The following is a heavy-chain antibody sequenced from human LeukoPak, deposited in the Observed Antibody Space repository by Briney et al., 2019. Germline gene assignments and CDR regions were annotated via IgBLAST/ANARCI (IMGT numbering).Heavy chain of an antibody. CDR2: IYYSGST. CDR1: GGSISSSSYY. D-gene: IGHD3-22*01. J-gene: IGHJ6*03. V-gene: IGHV4-39*07. CDR3: ARIAYYYDSSGYYPDYYYYYMDV. Sequence: SETLSLTCTVSGGSISSSSYYWGWIRQPPGKGLEWIGSIYYSGSTYYNPSLKSRVTISVDTSKNQFSLKLSSVTAADTAVYYCARIAYYYDSSGYYPDYYYYYMDVWGKGTTVTVSS.